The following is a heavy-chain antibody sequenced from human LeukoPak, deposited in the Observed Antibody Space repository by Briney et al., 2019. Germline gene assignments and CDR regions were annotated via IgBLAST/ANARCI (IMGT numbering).Heavy chain of an antibody. CDR3: ASVKYSSSWYRGGCYYYMDV. V-gene: IGHV4-39*01. CDR1: GGSISSSSYY. Sequence: SETLSLTCTVSGGSISSSSYYWGWIRQPPGKGLEWIGSIYYSGSTYYNPSLKSRVTISVDTSKNQFSLKLSSVTAADTAVYYCASVKYSSSWYRGGCYYYMDVWGKGTTVTISS. CDR2: IYYSGST. D-gene: IGHD6-13*01. J-gene: IGHJ6*03.